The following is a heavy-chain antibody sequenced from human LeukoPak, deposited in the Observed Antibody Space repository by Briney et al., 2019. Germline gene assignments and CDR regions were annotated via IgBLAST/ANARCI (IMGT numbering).Heavy chain of an antibody. CDR1: GFTFSSYA. CDR3: AKGDDSRPRNFDY. D-gene: IGHD3-22*01. J-gene: IGHJ4*02. Sequence: GGSLRLSCAASGFTFSSYAMSWVRQAPGKGLEWVSAISGSGGSTYYADSVKGRFTISRDNSKNTLYLQMNSLRAEDTAVYYCAKGDDSRPRNFDYWGQRTLVTVSS. CDR2: ISGSGGST. V-gene: IGHV3-23*01.